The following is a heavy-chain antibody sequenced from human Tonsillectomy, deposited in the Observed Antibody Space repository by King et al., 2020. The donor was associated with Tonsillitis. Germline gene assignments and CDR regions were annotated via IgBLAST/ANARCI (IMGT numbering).Heavy chain of an antibody. CDR3: ARLTVIYGMDV. D-gene: IGHD4-17*01. J-gene: IGHJ6*02. Sequence: LQLQESGPGLVKPSETLSLTCTVSGGSISSSSYYWGWIRQTPGKGLEWIGSIYYSGSPYYNPSLKSRVTISVETSKNQSSLKLSSVTAADTAVYYCARLTVIYGMDVWGQGTTVTVSS. CDR1: GGSISSSSYY. V-gene: IGHV4-39*01. CDR2: IYYSGSP.